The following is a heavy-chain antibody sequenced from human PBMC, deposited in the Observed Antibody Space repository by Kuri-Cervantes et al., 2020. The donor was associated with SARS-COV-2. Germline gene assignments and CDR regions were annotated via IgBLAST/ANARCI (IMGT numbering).Heavy chain of an antibody. CDR1: GFTFSSYA. D-gene: IGHD3-22*01. CDR3: ARDPPDASRGHYSFGY. V-gene: IGHV3-30*07. CDR2: ISYDGSNK. J-gene: IGHJ4*02. Sequence: GESLKISCAASGFTFSSYAMHWVRQAPGKGLEWVAVISYDGSNKYYADSVKGRFTISRDNSKNTLHLQMNSLRAEDTAVYYCARDPPDASRGHYSFGYWGQGTLVTVSS.